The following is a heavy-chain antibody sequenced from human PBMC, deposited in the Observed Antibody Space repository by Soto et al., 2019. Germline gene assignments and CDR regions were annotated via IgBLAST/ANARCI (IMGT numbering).Heavy chain of an antibody. J-gene: IGHJ5*02. CDR1: GYTFTSYG. V-gene: IGHV1-18*01. D-gene: IGHD3-22*01. CDR2: ISAYNGNT. CDR3: ARDLYYDSSGYWFDP. Sequence: GASVKVSCKASGYTFTSYGISWVRQAPGQGLEWMGWISAYNGNTNYAQKLQGRVTMTTDTSTSTAYMELRSLRSDDTAVYYCARDLYYDSSGYWFDPWGQGTLVTVSS.